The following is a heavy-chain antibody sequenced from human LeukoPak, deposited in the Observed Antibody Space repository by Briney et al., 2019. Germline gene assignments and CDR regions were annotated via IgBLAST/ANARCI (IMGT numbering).Heavy chain of an antibody. CDR3: ARVGTDYDILTGYRNYYYYYYMDV. J-gene: IGHJ6*03. D-gene: IGHD3-9*01. CDR2: ISGTSRTI. Sequence: GGSLRLSCVASGFTFNKYSMNWVRQAPGKGLQWLSYISGTSRTIYYADSVKGRFAISRDNARNSLYLQMSSLRVEDTAVYYCARVGTDYDILTGYRNYYYYYYMDVWGKGTTVTISS. CDR1: GFTFNKYS. V-gene: IGHV3-48*01.